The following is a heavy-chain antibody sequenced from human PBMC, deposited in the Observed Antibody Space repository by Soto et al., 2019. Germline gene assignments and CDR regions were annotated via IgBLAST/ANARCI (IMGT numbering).Heavy chain of an antibody. CDR2: ISSSSSYI. CDR1: GFTFSSYS. Sequence: GGSLRLSCAASGFTFSSYSMNWVRKPPGKGLEWVSSISSSSSYIYYADSVKGRFTISRDNAKNSLYLQMNSLRAEDTAVYYCATNHPKPYYYDSSGSDYWGQGTLVTVSS. D-gene: IGHD3-22*01. V-gene: IGHV3-21*01. CDR3: ATNHPKPYYYDSSGSDY. J-gene: IGHJ4*02.